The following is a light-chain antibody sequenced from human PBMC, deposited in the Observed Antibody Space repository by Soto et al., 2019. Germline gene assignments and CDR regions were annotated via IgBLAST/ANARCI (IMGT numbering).Light chain of an antibody. CDR2: WAS. Sequence: EIVMTQSPDSLAVSLGERATINCKSSQRVLYSSNNKNYLAWYQQKPGQPPKLLIYWASTRESGVPDRFSSSGSGTYFTLTISSQQAEDVAVYYCQQYYCTPLTFGGGTQVEIK. CDR1: QRVLYSSNNKNY. CDR3: QQYYCTPLT. J-gene: IGKJ4*01. V-gene: IGKV4-1*01.